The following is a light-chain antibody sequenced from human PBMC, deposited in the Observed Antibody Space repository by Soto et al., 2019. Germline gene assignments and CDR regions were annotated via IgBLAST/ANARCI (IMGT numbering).Light chain of an antibody. V-gene: IGKV3-11*01. Sequence: EVVLTQSPATLSLSPGERATLSCRASQRISNYLAWYQQKPGQAPRLLIYDASKRATGIPARFSGSGSGTDFPRTISSLEPEDFAVYYCQLRNAWPPLFTFGPGTKVEI. CDR1: QRISNY. CDR2: DAS. J-gene: IGKJ3*01. CDR3: QLRNAWPPLFT.